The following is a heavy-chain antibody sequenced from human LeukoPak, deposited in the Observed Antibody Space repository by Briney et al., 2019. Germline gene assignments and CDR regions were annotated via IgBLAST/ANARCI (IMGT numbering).Heavy chain of an antibody. D-gene: IGHD3-10*01. V-gene: IGHV4-34*01. Sequence: SETLSLTCAVYGGSFSGYYWSWIRQPPGKGLEWIGEINHSGSTNYNPSLKSRVTISVDTSKNQFSLKLSSVTAADTAVYYCARLFSPSGWFDPWGQGTLVTVSS. CDR3: ARLFSPSGWFDP. CDR2: INHSGST. CDR1: GGSFSGYY. J-gene: IGHJ5*02.